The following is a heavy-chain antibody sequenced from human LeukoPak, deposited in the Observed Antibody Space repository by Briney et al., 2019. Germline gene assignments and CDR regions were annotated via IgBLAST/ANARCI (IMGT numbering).Heavy chain of an antibody. D-gene: IGHD6-19*01. CDR2: IYYGYSDT. CDR1: GNNFHNYW. Sequence: GGSPKIPLSGFGNNFHNYWNGRVRPIPRKGLEWGVVIYYGYSDTRYSPSFQGQIAISADKSIRPAYMQWSSLKASDTATYYCASSGYSSGWYLEPVGYWGQGTLVTVSS. J-gene: IGHJ4*02. CDR3: ASSGYSSGWYLEPVGY. V-gene: IGHV5-51*01.